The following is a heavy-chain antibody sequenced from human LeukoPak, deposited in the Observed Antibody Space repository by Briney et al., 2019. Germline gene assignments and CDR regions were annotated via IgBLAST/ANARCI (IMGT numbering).Heavy chain of an antibody. CDR3: AKSSYYDSSGFYREYYFDY. CDR2: ISGTGGST. CDR1: GFIFNNFG. V-gene: IGHV3-23*01. J-gene: IGHJ4*02. D-gene: IGHD3-22*01. Sequence: GGSLRLSCVASGFIFNNFGMSWVRQAPGKGLEWASSISGTGGSTHYADSVKGRFTISRDNSKNTLYLQMNSLRAGDTAIYYCAKSSYYDSSGFYREYYFDYWGQGTLVPVSS.